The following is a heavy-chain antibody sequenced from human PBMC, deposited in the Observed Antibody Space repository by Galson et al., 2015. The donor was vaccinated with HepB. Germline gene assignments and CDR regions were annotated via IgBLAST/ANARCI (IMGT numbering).Heavy chain of an antibody. CDR2: ISTYNGLT. Sequence: SVKVSCKASGYSFTSHNINWVRQAPGQGLEYVGWISTYNGLTDYAERLQGRVTMTTDPSTTTAYMELRSLRSDDTAVYFCARDMHKHSEDGYNPTDVWGQGTIVTVSS. V-gene: IGHV1-18*04. CDR3: ARDMHKHSEDGYNPTDV. D-gene: IGHD5-24*01. CDR1: GYSFTSHN. J-gene: IGHJ4*02.